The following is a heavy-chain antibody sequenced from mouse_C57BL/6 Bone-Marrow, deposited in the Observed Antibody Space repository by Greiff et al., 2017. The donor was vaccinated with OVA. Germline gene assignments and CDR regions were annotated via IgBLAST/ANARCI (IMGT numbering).Heavy chain of an antibody. Sequence: DVMLVESGEGLVKPGGSLKLSCAASGFTFSSYAMPWVRQTPEKRLEWVAYISSGGDTIYYADTVKGRFTISRDNARNTLYLQMSSLRSEDTAMYYCTRGSDYVDYFDYWGQGTTLTVSA. CDR3: TRGSDYVDYFDY. V-gene: IGHV5-9-1*02. J-gene: IGHJ2*01. CDR2: ISSGGDTI. CDR1: GFTFSSYA. D-gene: IGHD2-13*01.